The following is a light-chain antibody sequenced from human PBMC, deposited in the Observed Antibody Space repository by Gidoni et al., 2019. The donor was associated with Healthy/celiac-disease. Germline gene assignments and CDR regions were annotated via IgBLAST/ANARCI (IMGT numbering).Light chain of an antibody. CDR1: QSISSY. J-gene: IGKJ2*01. CDR3: QRSYSTPRT. Sequence: IQMTQSPSSLSASVGDRVTITCRASQSISSYLNWYQQKPGKAPKLLIYAASSLQSGVPSRFSGSVSGTDFTLTISSLQPEDFATYYCQRSYSTPRTFGQGTKLEIK. V-gene: IGKV1-39*01. CDR2: AAS.